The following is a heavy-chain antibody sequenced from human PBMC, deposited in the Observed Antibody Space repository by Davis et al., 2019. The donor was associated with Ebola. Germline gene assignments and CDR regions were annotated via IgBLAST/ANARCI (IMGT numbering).Heavy chain of an antibody. Sequence: GGSLRLSCAASGFTFSSYDMHWVPQATGKGLEWVSAIGTAGDTYYPGSVKGRFTISRENAKNSLYLQMNSLRAGDTAVYYCARGVAGRVRGVPWAMDVWGQGTTVTVSS. J-gene: IGHJ6*02. CDR1: GFTFSSYD. CDR3: ARGVAGRVRGVPWAMDV. D-gene: IGHD3-10*01. V-gene: IGHV3-13*01. CDR2: IGTAGDT.